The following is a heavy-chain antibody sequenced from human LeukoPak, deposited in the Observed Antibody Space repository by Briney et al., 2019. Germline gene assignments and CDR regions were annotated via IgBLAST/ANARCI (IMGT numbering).Heavy chain of an antibody. CDR3: ARVGDFWSGYYTGRSWFDP. D-gene: IGHD3-3*01. CDR2: INHSGST. Sequence: SETLSLTCAVYGGSFSGYYWSWIRQPPGKGLEWIGEINHSGSTNYNPSLKSRVTISVDTSKNQFSLKLSSVTAADTAVYYCARVGDFWSGYYTGRSWFDPWGQGTLVTVSS. V-gene: IGHV4-34*01. CDR1: GGSFSGYY. J-gene: IGHJ5*02.